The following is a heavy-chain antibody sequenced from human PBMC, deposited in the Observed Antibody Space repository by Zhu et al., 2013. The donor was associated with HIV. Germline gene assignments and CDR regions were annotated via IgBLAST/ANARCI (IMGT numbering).Heavy chain of an antibody. D-gene: IGHD2-21*01. Sequence: QVQLVQSGAEVKKPGSSVKVSCKASGGTFSSYAISWVRQAPGQGLEWMGGIIPIFGTANYAQKFQGRVTITADKSTSTAYMELSSLRSEDTAVYYCARTVCIRGDCYWDHFDYWGQGTLVTVSS. J-gene: IGHJ4*02. CDR3: ARTVCIRGDCYWDHFDY. CDR2: IIPIFGTA. CDR1: GGTFSSYA. V-gene: IGHV1-69*06.